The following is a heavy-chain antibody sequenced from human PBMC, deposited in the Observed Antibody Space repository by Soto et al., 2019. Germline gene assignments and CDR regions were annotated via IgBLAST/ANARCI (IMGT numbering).Heavy chain of an antibody. CDR2: INPNSGGT. V-gene: IGHV1-2*04. CDR1: GYTFTGYY. CDR3: AREHMVRGVSVGGFDY. D-gene: IGHD3-10*01. J-gene: IGHJ4*02. Sequence: QVQLVQSGAEVKKPGASVKVSCKASGYTFTGYYMHWVRQAPGQGLEWMGWINPNSGGTNYAQKFQGWVTMTRDTSISTAYMELSRLRSDDTAVYYCAREHMVRGVSVGGFDYWGQGTLVTVSS.